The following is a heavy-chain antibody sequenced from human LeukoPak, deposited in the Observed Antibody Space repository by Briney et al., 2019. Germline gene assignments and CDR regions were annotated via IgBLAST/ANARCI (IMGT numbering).Heavy chain of an antibody. CDR1: GGTFSSYA. J-gene: IGHJ3*02. CDR3: ARDGMELRVGDAFDI. V-gene: IGHV1-69*13. CDR2: IIPIFGTA. D-gene: IGHD1-26*01. Sequence: SVKVSCKASGGTFSSYAISWVRQAPGQGLEWMGGIIPIFGTANYAQKFQGRVTITADESTSTAYMELSSLRSEDTAVYYCARDGMELRVGDAFDIWGQGTMVTVSS.